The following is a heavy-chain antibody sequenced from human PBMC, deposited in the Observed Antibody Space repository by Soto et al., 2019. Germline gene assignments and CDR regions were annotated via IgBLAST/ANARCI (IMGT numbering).Heavy chain of an antibody. J-gene: IGHJ4*02. V-gene: IGHV3-23*01. CDR1: GFTFSSYS. CDR2: FRTSGDGGTT. D-gene: IGHD3-10*01. Sequence: PGWSLRLSCAASGFTFSSYSMSWVRQAPGKGLEWVSVFRTSGDGGTTYYADSVKGRFTISRDNSKNMLFLQMNSLRAEDTAIYYCAKKVNSGPGSQYFDYWGQGTLVTVSS. CDR3: AKKVNSGPGSQYFDY.